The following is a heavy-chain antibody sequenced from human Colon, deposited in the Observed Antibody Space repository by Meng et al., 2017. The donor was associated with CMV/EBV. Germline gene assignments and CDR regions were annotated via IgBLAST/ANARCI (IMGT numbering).Heavy chain of an antibody. Sequence: SVKVSCKTSGGNFGDYAITWVRQAPGQGLEWMGGIIPMFGTADYSQKFQGRLTITRDESASTAYMELRSLRSEDTAMYYCAGQWGDQYYYGLDMWGQGTTVTVSS. V-gene: IGHV1-69*05. CDR2: IIPMFGTA. J-gene: IGHJ6*02. CDR3: AGQWGDQYYYGLDM. CDR1: GGNFGDYA. D-gene: IGHD1-26*01.